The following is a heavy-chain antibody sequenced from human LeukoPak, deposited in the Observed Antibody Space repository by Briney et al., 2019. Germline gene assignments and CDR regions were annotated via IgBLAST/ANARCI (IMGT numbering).Heavy chain of an antibody. D-gene: IGHD3-3*01. Sequence: PSETLSLTCTVSGGSIKSHFWSWVRQPPGKRLEWIGYIFHSGSTNYNPSLKSRVTISVDTSKNQFSLKLGSVTAADTAVYYCARGDYDFWSGYATCFDYWGQGTLVTVSS. J-gene: IGHJ4*02. CDR1: GGSIKSHF. V-gene: IGHV4-59*11. CDR3: ARGDYDFWSGYATCFDY. CDR2: IFHSGST.